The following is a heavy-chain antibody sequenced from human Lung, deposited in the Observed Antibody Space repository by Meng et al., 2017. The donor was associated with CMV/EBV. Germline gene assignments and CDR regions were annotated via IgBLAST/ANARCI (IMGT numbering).Heavy chain of an antibody. CDR1: GGSISSSSYY. CDR3: ARQSPSQYYYDSSGFHNWFDP. D-gene: IGHD3-22*01. V-gene: IGHV4-39*01. Sequence: SETLSLXCTVSGGSISSSSYYWGWIRQPPGKGLEWIGSIYYSGSTYYNPSLKSRVTISVDTSKNQFSLKLSSVTAADTAVYYCARQSPSQYYYDSSGFHNWFDPWGQGTXVTVYS. J-gene: IGHJ5*02. CDR2: IYYSGST.